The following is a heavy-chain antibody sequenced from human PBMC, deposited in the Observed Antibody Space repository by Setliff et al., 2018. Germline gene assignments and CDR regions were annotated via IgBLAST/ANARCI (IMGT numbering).Heavy chain of an antibody. Sequence: GASVKVSCKASGGTFSSYAISWVRQAPGQGLEWMGIINPSGGSTSYAQKFQGRVTMTRDTSTSTVYMELSSLRSEDTAVYYCARYSAARRHAFDIWGQGTMVTVSS. CDR1: GGTFSSYA. D-gene: IGHD1-26*01. J-gene: IGHJ3*02. CDR2: INPSGGST. CDR3: ARYSAARRHAFDI. V-gene: IGHV1-46*01.